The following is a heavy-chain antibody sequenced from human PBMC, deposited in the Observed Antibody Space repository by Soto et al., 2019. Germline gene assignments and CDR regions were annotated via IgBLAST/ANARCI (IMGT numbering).Heavy chain of an antibody. CDR2: INPNSGGT. CDR3: ASAAETGTAGLDF. CDR1: GYTFSGFY. D-gene: IGHD6-19*01. J-gene: IGHJ4*02. Sequence: GASVKVSCKASGYTFSGFYMHWVRQAPGQGLEWMGWINPNSGGTKSAEKFQGRVTMTRDTSINTAYMELSRLTSDDTAVYYCASAAETGTAGLDFWGQGTQVTVSS. V-gene: IGHV1-2*02.